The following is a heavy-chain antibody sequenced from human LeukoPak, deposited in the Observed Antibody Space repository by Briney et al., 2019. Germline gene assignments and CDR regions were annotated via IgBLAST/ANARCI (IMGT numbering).Heavy chain of an antibody. CDR2: IKGDGSEK. CDR1: GFTFSSYW. V-gene: IGHV3-7*01. D-gene: IGHD3-22*01. J-gene: IGHJ4*02. Sequence: GGSLRLSCAASGFTFSSYWMSWVRLAPGKGLEWVANIKGDGSEKWYADSVKGRFTISRDNAQNSLYLQMNSLRAEDTAVYYCARDCWDYYDSSGYCIDYWGQGTLVTVSS. CDR3: ARDCWDYYDSSGYCIDY.